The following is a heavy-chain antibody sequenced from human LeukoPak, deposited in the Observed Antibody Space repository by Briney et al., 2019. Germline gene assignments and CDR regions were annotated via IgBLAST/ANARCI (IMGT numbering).Heavy chain of an antibody. V-gene: IGHV3-66*02. CDR2: IYSGVST. Sequence: VXSNXXXWVRLAPGKGXXWVSVIYSGVSTYYADSVKGRFTISRDNSKNTLYLQMNSLRAEDTAVYYCATAARYYYYMDVWGKGTTVTVSS. J-gene: IGHJ6*03. CDR3: ATAARYYYYMDV. D-gene: IGHD6-13*01. CDR1: VXSNX.